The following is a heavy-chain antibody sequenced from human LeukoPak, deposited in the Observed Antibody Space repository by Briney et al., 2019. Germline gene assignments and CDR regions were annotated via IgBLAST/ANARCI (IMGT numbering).Heavy chain of an antibody. V-gene: IGHV3-30*18. D-gene: IGHD3-16*01. CDR2: ISYDGSNK. J-gene: IGHJ6*03. CDR1: GFTFSSYG. CDR3: AKEGLGKGYVGFYYYYMDV. Sequence: GGSLRLSCAASGFTFSSYGMHWVRRAPGKGLEWVAVISYDGSNKYYADSVKGRFTISRDNSKNTLYLQMNSLRAEDTAVYYCAKEGLGKGYVGFYYYYMDVWGKGTTVTVSS.